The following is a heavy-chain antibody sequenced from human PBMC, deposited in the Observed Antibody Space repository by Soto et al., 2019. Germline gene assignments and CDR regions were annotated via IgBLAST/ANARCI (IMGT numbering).Heavy chain of an antibody. D-gene: IGHD6-19*01. Sequence: QVQLVQSGAEVKKPWASVKVSCKASVYTFTSYGISWVRQAPGQGLEWMGWISAYNGNTTYAQKLQGRVTMTTATSTSTAYMELRSLRSDDTAVYYCARDVSIAGAHPFDYWGKGTLVTVSS. CDR3: ARDVSIAGAHPFDY. CDR1: VYTFTSYG. J-gene: IGHJ4*02. CDR2: ISAYNGNT. V-gene: IGHV1-18*01.